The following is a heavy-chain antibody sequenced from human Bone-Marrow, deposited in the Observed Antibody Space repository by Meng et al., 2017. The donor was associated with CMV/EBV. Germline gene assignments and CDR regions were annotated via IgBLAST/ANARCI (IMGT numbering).Heavy chain of an antibody. J-gene: IGHJ3*02. D-gene: IGHD3-22*01. V-gene: IGHV3-21*04. Sequence: GESLKISCAASGFTFSSYSMNWVRQAPGKGLEWVSSISSSSSYIYYADSVKGRFTISRDNSKNTLYLQMNSLRAEDTAVYYCASDSSGYYETDAFDIWGQGKMVTVSS. CDR1: GFTFSSYS. CDR2: ISSSSSYI. CDR3: ASDSSGYYETDAFDI.